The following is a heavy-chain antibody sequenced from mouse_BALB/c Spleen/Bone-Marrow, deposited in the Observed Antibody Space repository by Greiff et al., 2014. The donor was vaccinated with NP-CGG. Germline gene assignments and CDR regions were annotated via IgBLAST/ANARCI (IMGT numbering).Heavy chain of an antibody. Sequence: DVQLQESGSELVKPGASLKLSCAASGFNIKDTYMSWVHQRPEKSLEWIGSIDSANGDTKYDPNFQGKVTITADTSSNTIYLQLNSLTSGDTAVYYCTRPSFYYGGSYWCFDVWGAGTTVTVSA. D-gene: IGHD1-1*01. V-gene: IGHV14-3*02. J-gene: IGHJ1*01. CDR2: IDSANGDT. CDR3: TRPSFYYGGSYWCFDV. CDR1: GFNIKDTY.